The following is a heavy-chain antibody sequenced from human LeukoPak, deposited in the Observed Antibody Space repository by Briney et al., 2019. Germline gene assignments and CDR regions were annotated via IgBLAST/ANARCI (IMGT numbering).Heavy chain of an antibody. V-gene: IGHV3-7*01. Sequence: GGSLRLSCAAFGFTFSSYWMNWVRQAPGKGLEWVANIKQDGNEKHYEDSVKGRFSISRDNAKNSLYLQMDSLRAEDTAVYYCAKEGAYPIITYDSWGQGALVTVSS. CDR2: IKQDGNEK. CDR1: GFTFSSYW. J-gene: IGHJ5*01. CDR3: AKEGAYPIITYDS. D-gene: IGHD3-10*01.